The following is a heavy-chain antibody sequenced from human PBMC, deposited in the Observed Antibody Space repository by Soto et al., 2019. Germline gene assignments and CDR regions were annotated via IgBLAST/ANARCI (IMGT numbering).Heavy chain of an antibody. Sequence: PSETLSLTCTVSGGPFKRGSYSWSWIRQAAGKGLEWIGYVYPTRRTSSAASLKSRVSISLDTSKNQFSLNLDSVTAADTAVYFCARDFEYFDPWGEGSLETVSS. CDR3: ARDFEYFDP. V-gene: IGHV4-61*01. CDR1: GGPFKRGSYS. CDR2: VYPTRRT. D-gene: IGHD3-9*01. J-gene: IGHJ4*02.